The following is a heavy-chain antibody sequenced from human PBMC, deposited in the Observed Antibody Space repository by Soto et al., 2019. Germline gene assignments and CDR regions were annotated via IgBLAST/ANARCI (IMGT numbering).Heavy chain of an antibody. V-gene: IGHV3-9*01. CDR3: AKSVVRLVEENTWFDP. Sequence: PGGSLRLSGATAVFDFPDYAMHWVRQMPGKGREWVSSISWNSLSMVYTDSVKGRFTISRDNAQNILYLQMSSLRPEDTAFYSCAKSVVRLVEENTWFDPFCQGNLVTVSS. CDR2: ISWNSLSM. D-gene: IGHD3-22*01. J-gene: IGHJ5*02. CDR1: VFDFPDYA.